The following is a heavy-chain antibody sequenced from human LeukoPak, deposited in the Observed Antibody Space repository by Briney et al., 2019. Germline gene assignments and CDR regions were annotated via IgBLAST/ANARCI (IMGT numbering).Heavy chain of an antibody. CDR2: ISGSGGST. Sequence: GGSLRLSCAASGFTFSSYAMSWVRQAPGKGLEWVSDISGSGGSTYYADSVKGRFTISRDNSKNTLYLQMNSLRAEDTAVYYWAKDLGIAVAGTTYFDYWGQGTLVTVSS. CDR3: AKDLGIAVAGTTYFDY. J-gene: IGHJ4*02. CDR1: GFTFSSYA. V-gene: IGHV3-23*01. D-gene: IGHD6-19*01.